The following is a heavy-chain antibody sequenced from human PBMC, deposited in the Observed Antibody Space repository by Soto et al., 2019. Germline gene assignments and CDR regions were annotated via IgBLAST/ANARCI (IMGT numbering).Heavy chain of an antibody. CDR2: ISAYNGNT. CDR1: GYTFTSYG. V-gene: IGHV1-18*01. J-gene: IGHJ3*02. D-gene: IGHD5-12*01. CDR3: ARVRDIVATIYAFDI. Sequence: ASVKVSCKASGYTFTSYGISWVRQAPGQGLEWMGWISAYNGNTNYAQKLQGRVTMTTDTSTSTAYMELRSLRSDDTAVCYCARVRDIVATIYAFDIWGQGTMVTVSS.